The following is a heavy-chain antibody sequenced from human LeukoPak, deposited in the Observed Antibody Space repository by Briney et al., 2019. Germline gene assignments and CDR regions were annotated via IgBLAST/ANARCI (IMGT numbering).Heavy chain of an antibody. CDR3: ARDHDAVGTTIAH. V-gene: IGHV3-74*01. Sequence: QPGGSLRLSCAASGFTFSSYLMHWVRQAPGEGLVWVSRIKSDGSVTCYAASVKGRFTISRDNAKNMLYLKMNSLRDEDTAVYFCARDHDAVGTTIAHWGEGTLVTVSS. CDR2: IKSDGSVT. J-gene: IGHJ4*02. CDR1: GFTFSSYL. D-gene: IGHD1-14*01.